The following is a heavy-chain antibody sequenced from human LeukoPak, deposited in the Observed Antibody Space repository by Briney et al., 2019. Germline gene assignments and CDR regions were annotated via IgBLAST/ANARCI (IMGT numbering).Heavy chain of an antibody. D-gene: IGHD4-11*01. V-gene: IGHV3-48*03. J-gene: IGHJ4*02. CDR2: VSSSGSTI. CDR3: ASKIPVTSYFGY. Sequence: GGSLRLSCAASGFSFSSYEMNWVRQPPAKGLEWVSYVSSSGSTIYYPDSVKGRFTISRDNAKNSLYLQMNSLSAEDTAVYYCASKIPVTSYFGYWGQGTLVTVSS. CDR1: GFSFSSYE.